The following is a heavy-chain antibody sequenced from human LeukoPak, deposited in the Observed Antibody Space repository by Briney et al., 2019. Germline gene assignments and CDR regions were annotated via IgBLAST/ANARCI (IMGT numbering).Heavy chain of an antibody. D-gene: IGHD6-19*01. Sequence: ASVKVSCKASGGTFSSYAISWVRQAPGQGLEWMGGIIPIFGTANYAQKFQGRVTITADESTSTAYMELSSLRSEDTAVYYCALTPGIAVAAAIYYFDYWGQGTLVTVSS. V-gene: IGHV1-69*13. CDR2: IIPIFGTA. CDR3: ALTPGIAVAAAIYYFDY. CDR1: GGTFSSYA. J-gene: IGHJ4*02.